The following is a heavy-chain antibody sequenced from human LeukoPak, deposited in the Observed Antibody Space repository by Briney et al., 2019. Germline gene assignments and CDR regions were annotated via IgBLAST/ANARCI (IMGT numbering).Heavy chain of an antibody. CDR3: ARRRTGYSSGWYQYYFDY. CDR2: INPNSGGT. D-gene: IGHD6-19*01. V-gene: IGHV1-2*02. Sequence: RASVKVSCKASGYTFTGYYMHWVRQAPGQGLEWMGWINPNSGGTNYAQKFQGRVTMTRDTSISTAYLQWSSLKASNTAMYYCARRRTGYSSGWYQYYFDYWGQGTLVTVSS. CDR1: GYTFTGYY. J-gene: IGHJ4*02.